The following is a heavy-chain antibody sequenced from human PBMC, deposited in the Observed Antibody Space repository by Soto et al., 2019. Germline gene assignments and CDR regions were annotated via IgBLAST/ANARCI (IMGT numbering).Heavy chain of an antibody. CDR2: INHSGST. Sequence: PSETLSLTCAVYGGSFSGYYWSWIRQPPGKGLEWIGEINHSGSTNYNPSLKSRVTISVDTSKNQFSLKLSSVTAADTAVYYCASRGGYCSSTSCYYYYYMDVWGKGTTVTVSS. J-gene: IGHJ6*03. CDR3: ASRGGYCSSTSCYYYYYMDV. CDR1: GGSFSGYY. V-gene: IGHV4-34*01. D-gene: IGHD2-2*01.